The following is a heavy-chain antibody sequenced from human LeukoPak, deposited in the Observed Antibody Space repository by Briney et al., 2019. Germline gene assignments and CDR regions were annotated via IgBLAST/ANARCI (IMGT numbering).Heavy chain of an antibody. D-gene: IGHD6-19*01. Sequence: SETLPLTCTVSGGSISSYYWSWIRQPAGKGLEGIGRIYTSGSTNYNPSLKSRVTMSVDTSKNQFSLKLSSVTAADTAVYYCARDGSSGWYRGWFDPWGQGTLVTVSS. V-gene: IGHV4-4*07. CDR2: IYTSGST. J-gene: IGHJ5*02. CDR3: ARDGSSGWYRGWFDP. CDR1: GGSISSYY.